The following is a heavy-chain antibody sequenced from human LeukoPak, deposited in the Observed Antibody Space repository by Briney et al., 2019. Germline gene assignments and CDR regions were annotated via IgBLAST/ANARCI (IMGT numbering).Heavy chain of an antibody. D-gene: IGHD6-13*01. CDR3: ASPPPPIDSSPEVPYYFDY. J-gene: IGHJ4*02. V-gene: IGHV1-69*01. Sequence: SVKVSCKASGGTFSSYAISWVRQAPGQGLEWMGGIIPIFGTANYAQKFQGRVTITADESTSTAYMELSGLRSEDTAVYYCASPPPPIDSSPEVPYYFDYWGQGTLVTVSS. CDR2: IIPIFGTA. CDR1: GGTFSSYA.